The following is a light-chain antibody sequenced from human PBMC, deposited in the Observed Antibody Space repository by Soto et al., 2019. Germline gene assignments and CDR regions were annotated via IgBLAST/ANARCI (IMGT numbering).Light chain of an antibody. Sequence: DIVMTQSPDSLAVSLGERATINCKSSQSVLYSSNNKNYFNKNYLAWYQQKPGQPPKLLISWASSRESGVPDRFSGSGSGTDFNIPISSLQAEDVAVYYCQQYFGTPRTFGQGTKVEIK. CDR2: WAS. CDR1: QSVLYSSNNKNYFNKNY. CDR3: QQYFGTPRT. J-gene: IGKJ1*01. V-gene: IGKV4-1*01.